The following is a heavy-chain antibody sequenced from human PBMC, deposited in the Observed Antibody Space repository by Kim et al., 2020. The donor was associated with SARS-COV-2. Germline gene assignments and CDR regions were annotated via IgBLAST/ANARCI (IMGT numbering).Heavy chain of an antibody. J-gene: IGHJ4*02. CDR3: ARVGSGSYHFDY. D-gene: IGHD1-26*01. V-gene: IGHV4-59*01. Sequence: NPHPSLKSRVPISVDTSTNPFSLKLSSVTAADTAVYYCARVGSGSYHFDYWGQGTLVTVSS.